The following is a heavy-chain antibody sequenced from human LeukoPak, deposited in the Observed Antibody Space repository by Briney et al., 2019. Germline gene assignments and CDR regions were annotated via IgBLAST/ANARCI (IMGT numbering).Heavy chain of an antibody. Sequence: PGGSLRLSCAASGFTFSDYYMSWVRQAPGKGLEWVSVIYSGGTTHYADSVKGRFTISRDNSKNTLYLQMNSLRAEDTAVYYCARGPYGSSGTPDAFDIWGQGTMVTVSS. CDR2: IYSGGTT. D-gene: IGHD3-10*01. V-gene: IGHV3-66*01. J-gene: IGHJ3*02. CDR1: GFTFSDYY. CDR3: ARGPYGSSGTPDAFDI.